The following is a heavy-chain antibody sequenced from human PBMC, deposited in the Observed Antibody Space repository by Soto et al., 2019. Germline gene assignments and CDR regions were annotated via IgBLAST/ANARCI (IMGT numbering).Heavy chain of an antibody. J-gene: IGHJ4*02. CDR3: ARTTNFDYFDY. D-gene: IGHD3-9*01. V-gene: IGHV3-33*01. CDR1: GFSFSGYG. CDR2: IWYDGSNK. Sequence: GGSLRLSCAASGFSFSGYGMDWVRQAPGKGLEWVAVIWYDGSNKYYADSVKGRFTISRDNSKNTLYLQMNSLRAEDTAVYCCARTTNFDYFDYWGQGTLVTVSS.